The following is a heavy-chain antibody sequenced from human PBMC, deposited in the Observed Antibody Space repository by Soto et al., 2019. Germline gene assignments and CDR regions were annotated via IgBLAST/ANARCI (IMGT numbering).Heavy chain of an antibody. CDR1: GDSISSYY. D-gene: IGHD1-26*01. CDR2: IYYNVNT. Sequence: PSETLSLSRTVSGDSISSYYWSWIRQPPGKGLEWIGYIYYNVNTNYNPSLKSRVTISVDTSKNQFSLKLTSVTAADTAVYYCARGPTTDKVDFWGQGTLVTVSS. CDR3: ARGPTTDKVDF. J-gene: IGHJ4*02. V-gene: IGHV4-59*08.